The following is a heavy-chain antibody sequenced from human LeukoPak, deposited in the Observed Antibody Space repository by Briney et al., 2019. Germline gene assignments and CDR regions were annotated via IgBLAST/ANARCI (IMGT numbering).Heavy chain of an antibody. CDR2: IYYSGST. CDR3: AREVVGGALGY. D-gene: IGHD3-10*01. CDR1: GGSISSYY. J-gene: IGHJ4*02. V-gene: IGHV4-59*12. Sequence: SETLSLTCTVSGGSISSYYWSWIRQPPGKGLEWIGYIYYSGSTNYNPSLKSRVTISVDTSKNQFSLKLSSVTAADTAVYYCAREVVGGALGYWGQGTLVTVSS.